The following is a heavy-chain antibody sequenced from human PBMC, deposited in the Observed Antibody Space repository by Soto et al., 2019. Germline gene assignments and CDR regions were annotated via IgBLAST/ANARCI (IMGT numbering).Heavy chain of an antibody. CDR3: ARDHLEDTILPLFDY. D-gene: IGHD3-3*01. V-gene: IGHV1-18*04. CDR1: GYTFTSYG. Sequence: ASVKVSCKASGYTFTSYGISWVRQAPGQGLEWMGWISAYNGNTNYAQKLQGRVTMTTDTSTSTAYMELRSLRSDDTAVYYCARDHLEDTILPLFDYWGQGTLVTVSS. CDR2: ISAYNGNT. J-gene: IGHJ4*02.